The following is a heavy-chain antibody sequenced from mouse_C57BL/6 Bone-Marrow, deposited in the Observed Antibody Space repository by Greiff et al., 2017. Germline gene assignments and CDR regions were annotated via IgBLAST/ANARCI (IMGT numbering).Heavy chain of an antibody. D-gene: IGHD1-1*01. CDR1: GYTFTSYG. CDR3: ANGLLRPWYFDV. V-gene: IGHV1-81*01. J-gene: IGHJ1*03. Sequence: QVQLQQSGAELARPGASVKLSCKASGYTFTSYGISWVKQRTGQGLEWIGEIYPRSGNTYYNEKFKGKATLTADKSSSTAYMELLSLTSEDSAVYFCANGLLRPWYFDVWGTGTTVTVSS. CDR2: IYPRSGNT.